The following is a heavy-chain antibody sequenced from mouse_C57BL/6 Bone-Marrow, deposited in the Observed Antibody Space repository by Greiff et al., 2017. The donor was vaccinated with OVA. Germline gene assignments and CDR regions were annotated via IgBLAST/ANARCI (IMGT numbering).Heavy chain of an antibody. Sequence: QVQLQQSGAELARPGASVKLTCKASGYTFTSYGISWVKQRTGQGLEWIGEIYPRSGNTYYNEKFKGKATLTADKSSSTAYMELRSLTSEDSAVYFCARRVPHYYAMDYWGQGTSVTVSS. D-gene: IGHD2-14*01. CDR2: IYPRSGNT. V-gene: IGHV1-81*01. J-gene: IGHJ4*01. CDR3: ARRVPHYYAMDY. CDR1: GYTFTSYG.